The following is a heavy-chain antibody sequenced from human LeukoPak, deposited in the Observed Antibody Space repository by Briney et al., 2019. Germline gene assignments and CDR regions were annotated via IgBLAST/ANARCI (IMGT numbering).Heavy chain of an antibody. D-gene: IGHD3-3*01. J-gene: IGHJ4*02. V-gene: IGHV4-4*07. CDR3: ASPKAIRFLEWLLFDY. CDR1: GASITHNF. Sequence: SETLSLTCTVTGASITHNFWNWFRQPAGKGLEWIGRIYSSGNTKYNPSLKSRVTMSIDTSKNQFSLKLSSVTAADTAMYYCASPKAIRFLEWLLFDYWGQGTLVTVSS. CDR2: IYSSGNT.